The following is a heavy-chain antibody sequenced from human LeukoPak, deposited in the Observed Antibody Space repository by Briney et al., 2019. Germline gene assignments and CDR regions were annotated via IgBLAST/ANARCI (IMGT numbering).Heavy chain of an antibody. CDR3: ARSTATLLDY. Sequence: PGGSLRLSCSAAGFTVSSNYMSWARQAPGRGLEWVSVIYSGGSTYYADSVKGRFTISRDNSKNTLFLQMNSLRAGDTAVYYCARSTATLLDYWGQGTLVTVSS. CDR1: GFTVSSNY. V-gene: IGHV3-66*01. J-gene: IGHJ4*02. CDR2: IYSGGST. D-gene: IGHD2-15*01.